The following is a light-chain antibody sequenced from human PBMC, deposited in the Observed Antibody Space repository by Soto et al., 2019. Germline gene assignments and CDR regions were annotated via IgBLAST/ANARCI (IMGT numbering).Light chain of an antibody. V-gene: IGKV3-20*01. CDR3: QQYGGSPWT. J-gene: IGKJ1*01. CDR2: GAS. CDR1: QSVSSTY. Sequence: EIVLTQSPGTLSLSPGERATLSCRASQSVSSTYLAWYQQKPGQAPRLLIYGASSRAPGIPDRFSGSGSGTDFTLTISSLEPEDFAVYCCQQYGGSPWTFGQGTRVEIK.